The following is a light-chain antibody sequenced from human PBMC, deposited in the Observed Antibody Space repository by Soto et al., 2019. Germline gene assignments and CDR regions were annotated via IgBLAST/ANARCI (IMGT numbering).Light chain of an antibody. CDR2: EVN. V-gene: IGLV2-14*01. CDR1: SSDIGTSNY. J-gene: IGLJ1*01. Sequence: QSALTQPASVSGSPGQSITISCAGTSSDIGTSNYVSWYQQHPGKAPKLMIYEVNNRPSGISYRFSGSKSGHTASLTISGLQAEDEAEYYCGSYTYNTALPFVFGTGTKLTVL. CDR3: GSYTYNTALPFV.